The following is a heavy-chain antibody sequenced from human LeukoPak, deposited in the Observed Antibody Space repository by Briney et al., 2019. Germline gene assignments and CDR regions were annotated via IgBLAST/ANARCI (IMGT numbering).Heavy chain of an antibody. CDR1: GYTFTGYY. CDR3: ARDLYAGSPVVSYYYYMDV. CDR2: INPNSGST. V-gene: IGHV1-2*02. Sequence: ASVKVSCKASGYTFTGYYMHWVRQAPGQGLEWMGWINPNSGSTNYAQKFQGRVTMTGDTSISTAYMELSRLRSDDTAVYYCARDLYAGSPVVSYYYYMDVWGKGTTVIISS. D-gene: IGHD2-8*02. J-gene: IGHJ6*03.